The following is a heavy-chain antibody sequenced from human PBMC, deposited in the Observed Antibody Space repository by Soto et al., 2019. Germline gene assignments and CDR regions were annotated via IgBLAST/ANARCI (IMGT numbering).Heavy chain of an antibody. CDR3: ARDFLLLGPNDAFDI. J-gene: IGHJ3*02. D-gene: IGHD3-10*01. V-gene: IGHV3-30-3*01. CDR1: GFTFSSYA. CDR2: ISYDGSNK. Sequence: PGGSLRLSCAASGFTFSSYAMHWVRQAPGKGLEWVAVISYDGSNKYYADSVKGRFTISRDNSKNTLYLQMNSLRAEDTAVYYCARDFLLLGPNDAFDIWGQGTMVTV.